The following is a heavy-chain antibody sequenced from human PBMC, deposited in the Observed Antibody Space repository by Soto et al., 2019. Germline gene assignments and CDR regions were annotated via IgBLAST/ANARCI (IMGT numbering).Heavy chain of an antibody. CDR2: INPTSGGT. CDR3: ASYDGGFPVTVDY. J-gene: IGHJ4*02. Sequence: QVQLVQSGAEVKKPGASVKVSCKASGYTFTGYYMHWVRQAPGQGLGWMGWINPTSGGTNYAQKFQGRVTMTRDTSISTAYMELSRLRSDDTAVYYCASYDGGFPVTVDYWGQGTLVTVSS. CDR1: GYTFTGYY. D-gene: IGHD4-17*01. V-gene: IGHV1-2*02.